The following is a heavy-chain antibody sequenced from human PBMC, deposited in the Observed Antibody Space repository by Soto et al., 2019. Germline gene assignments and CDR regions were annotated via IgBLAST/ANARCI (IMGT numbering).Heavy chain of an antibody. CDR3: ATMGFCGPGCYSFDY. D-gene: IGHD2-21*02. Sequence: AAVKVCFKVSGYTLSELAIHWVRQAPGKGFEWMGGFDPEGSDTIYAQKFQGRVTMTSDTSTETAYMELESLTSEDTAFYYCATMGFCGPGCYSFDYWGQGTLVTVSS. CDR2: FDPEGSDT. CDR1: GYTLSELA. J-gene: IGHJ4*02. V-gene: IGHV1-24*01.